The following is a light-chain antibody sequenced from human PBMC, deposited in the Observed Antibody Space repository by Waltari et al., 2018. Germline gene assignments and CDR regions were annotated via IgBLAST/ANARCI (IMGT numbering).Light chain of an antibody. V-gene: IGKV3-20*01. CDR3: QQYGSSPPIT. CDR1: QSVSSSY. CDR2: GAS. Sequence: EIVLTQSPGTLSLSPGERATLSCRASQSVSSSYFAWYQHKPGQAPRPLIYGASSRATGIPDRFSGSGSGTDFTLTISRLEPEDFAVYYCQQYGSSPPITFGQGTRLEIK. J-gene: IGKJ5*01.